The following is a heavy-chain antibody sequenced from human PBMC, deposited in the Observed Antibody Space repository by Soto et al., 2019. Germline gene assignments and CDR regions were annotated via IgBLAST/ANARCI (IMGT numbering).Heavy chain of an antibody. CDR1: GFTFNSYS. J-gene: IGHJ6*02. Sequence: EVPLVESGGGLVKPGGSLRLSCAVSGFTFNSYSMNWVRQAPGKGLAWVSSIRSFSNYMYYTDSVKGRFTISRDNARNSQYLQMNSLRAEDTAVYYGARAGGYSRTTPNPRADDMDVWGQGTTVTVSS. V-gene: IGHV3-21*01. D-gene: IGHD6-13*01. CDR3: ARAGGYSRTTPNPRADDMDV. CDR2: IRSFSNYM.